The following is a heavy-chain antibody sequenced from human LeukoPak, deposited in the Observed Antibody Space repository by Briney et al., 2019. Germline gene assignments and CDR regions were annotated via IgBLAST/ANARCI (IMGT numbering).Heavy chain of an antibody. D-gene: IGHD2-2*01. J-gene: IGHJ4*02. Sequence: GGSLRLSCAASGFTFSSFAMSWVRQAPGKGLEWVSAIGGGGVDTYYVDSVKGRFTISRDNSKNTLYLQMNSLRAEDTAVYYCAKRGESCSSTNCLKYYFDYWGQGTLVTVSS. CDR2: IGGGGVDT. V-gene: IGHV3-23*01. CDR1: GFTFSSFA. CDR3: AKRGESCSSTNCLKYYFDY.